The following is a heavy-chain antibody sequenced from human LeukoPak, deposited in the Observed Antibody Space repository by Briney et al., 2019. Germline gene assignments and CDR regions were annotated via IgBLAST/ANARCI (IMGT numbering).Heavy chain of an antibody. V-gene: IGHV3-23*01. CDR1: GFTFSSYA. J-gene: IGHJ4*02. D-gene: IGHD3-22*01. CDR2: ISGSGGST. Sequence: GGSLRLSCAASGFTFSSYAMHWVRQAPGKGLEWVSAISGSGGSTYYADSVKGRFTISRDNSKNTLYLQMNSLRAEDTAVYYCAKDTYYYGSSGYYYWGQGTLVTVSS. CDR3: AKDTYYYGSSGYYY.